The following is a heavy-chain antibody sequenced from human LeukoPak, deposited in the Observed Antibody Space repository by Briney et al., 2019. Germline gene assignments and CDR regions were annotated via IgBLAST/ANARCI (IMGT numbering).Heavy chain of an antibody. D-gene: IGHD4-23*01. V-gene: IGHV1-18*01. CDR1: GYTFTSYG. J-gene: IGHJ4*02. Sequence: ASVKVSCKASGYTFTSYGISWVRQAPGQGLEWMGWINPNTGDTDYPQKFQGRVTMTGDTSISTTYMELRSLRSDDTAVYYCVRGLGHYGGNSYYFDFWGQGTLVTVSS. CDR3: VRGLGHYGGNSYYFDF. CDR2: INPNTGDT.